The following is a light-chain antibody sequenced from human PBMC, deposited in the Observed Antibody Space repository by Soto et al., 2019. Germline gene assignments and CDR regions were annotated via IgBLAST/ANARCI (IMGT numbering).Light chain of an antibody. CDR3: STYTSRSTRYV. CDR1: SSDVGGYNY. V-gene: IGLV2-14*01. Sequence: QSALTQPASVSGSPGQSITISCTGTSSDVGGYNYVSWYQQHPGKAPKLMICDVSNRPSGVSNRFSGSKSGNTASLTISGLQAEDEADYYCSTYTSRSTRYVFGTGTKV. J-gene: IGLJ1*01. CDR2: DVS.